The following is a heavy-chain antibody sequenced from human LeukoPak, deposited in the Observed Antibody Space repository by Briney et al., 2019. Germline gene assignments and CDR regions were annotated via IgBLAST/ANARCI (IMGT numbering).Heavy chain of an antibody. J-gene: IGHJ6*02. CDR2: INTNTGNP. D-gene: IGHD6-19*01. Sequence: ASVKVSCKASGYTFTSYYMHWVRQAPGQGLEWMGWINTNTGNPTYAQGFTGRFVFSLDTSVSTAYLQISSLKAEDTAVYYCARDVDSSGWHYYYYGMDVWGQGTTVTVSS. CDR3: ARDVDSSGWHYYYYGMDV. CDR1: GYTFTSYY. V-gene: IGHV7-4-1*02.